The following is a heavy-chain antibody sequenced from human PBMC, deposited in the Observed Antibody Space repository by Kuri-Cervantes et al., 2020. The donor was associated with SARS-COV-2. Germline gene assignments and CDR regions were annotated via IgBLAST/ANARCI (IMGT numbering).Heavy chain of an antibody. CDR2: IYYSGST. CDR3: AKQGGARGVTVDY. J-gene: IGHJ4*02. Sequence: SETLSLTCTVSGGSISSGDYYWSWIRQPPGKGLEWIGSIYYSGSTYYNPSLKSRVTISVDTSKNQFSLKLSSVTAADTAVYYCAKQGGARGVTVDYWGQGTLVTVSS. CDR1: GGSISSGDYY. V-gene: IGHV4-39*01. D-gene: IGHD5-18*01.